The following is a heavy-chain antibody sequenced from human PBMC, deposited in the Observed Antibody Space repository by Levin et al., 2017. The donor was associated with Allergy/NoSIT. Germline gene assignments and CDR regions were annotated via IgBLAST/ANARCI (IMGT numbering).Heavy chain of an antibody. CDR2: IKSKSSGGTA. CDR3: AIDVSSQGDGELDY. J-gene: IGHJ4*02. Sequence: PGGSLRLSCAASGFTFTSAWLSWVRQAPGKGLEWVGRIKSKSSGGTADYAAPVKGRFTISRDDSKNTVSLQMNNLESEDTAIYYCAIDVSSQGDGELDYWGQGTQVTVSS. D-gene: IGHD5-24*01. CDR1: GFTFTSAW. V-gene: IGHV3-15*01.